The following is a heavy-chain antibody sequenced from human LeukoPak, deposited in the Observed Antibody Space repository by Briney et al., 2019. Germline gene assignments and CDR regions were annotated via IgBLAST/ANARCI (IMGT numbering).Heavy chain of an antibody. Sequence: SGPTLVKPTQTLTLTCTFSGFSITTRGETVGWIRQPPGKALEWLALISWDDDKRHSPSLKSRLTITKDTSKNHVVPTMTNMDPVDTATYYCAHRRAGGPVPNAFDIWGQGTMVTVSS. D-gene: IGHD3-16*01. J-gene: IGHJ3*02. CDR2: ISWDDDK. V-gene: IGHV2-5*02. CDR1: GFSITTRGET. CDR3: AHRRAGGPVPNAFDI.